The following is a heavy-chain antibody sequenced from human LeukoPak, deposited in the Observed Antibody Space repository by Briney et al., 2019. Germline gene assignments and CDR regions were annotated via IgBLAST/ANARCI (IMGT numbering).Heavy chain of an antibody. CDR3: ARDLGPVTMVRGVTPRNWFDP. Sequence: ASVKGSCKAPGYTFTSYGISWVQQAPGQGLEWMGWIIAYNGNTNYAQKLQGRVTMTTDTSTSTAYMELRSLRSDDTAVYYCARDLGPVTMVRGVTPRNWFDPWGQGTLVTVSS. D-gene: IGHD3-10*01. CDR1: GYTFTSYG. J-gene: IGHJ5*02. V-gene: IGHV1-18*01. CDR2: IIAYNGNT.